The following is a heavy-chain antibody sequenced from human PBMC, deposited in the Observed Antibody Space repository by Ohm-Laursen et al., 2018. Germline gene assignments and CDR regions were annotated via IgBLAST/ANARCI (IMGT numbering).Heavy chain of an antibody. CDR3: ARGPLHNWLDP. J-gene: IGHJ5*02. CDR2: INHSGST. V-gene: IGHV4-34*01. Sequence: GTLSFTCAVYGGSFSGYYWSWIRQPPGKGLEWIGEINHSGSTNYNPSLKSRVTISVDTSKNLFSLSLSSVTAADTAVYFCARGPLHNWLDPWGQGTLVTVSS. CDR1: GGSFSGYY.